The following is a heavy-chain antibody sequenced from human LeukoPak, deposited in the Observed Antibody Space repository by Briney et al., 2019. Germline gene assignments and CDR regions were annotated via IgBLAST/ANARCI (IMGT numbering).Heavy chain of an antibody. CDR2: IIPILGIA. J-gene: IGHJ4*02. CDR1: GGTFSSYT. V-gene: IGHV1-69*04. CDR3: ARDSYGDYPSDY. D-gene: IGHD4-17*01. Sequence: SVKVSCKASGGTFSSYTISWVRQAPGQGLEWMGRIIPILGIANYAQKFQGRVTFTADKSTSTAYMELSSLRSEDTAVYYCARDSYGDYPSDYWGQGTLVTVSS.